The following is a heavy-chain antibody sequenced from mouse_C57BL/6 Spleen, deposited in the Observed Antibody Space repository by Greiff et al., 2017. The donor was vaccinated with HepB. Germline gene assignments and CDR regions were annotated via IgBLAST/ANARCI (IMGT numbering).Heavy chain of an antibody. J-gene: IGHJ4*01. CDR3: ARSGELGREDY. V-gene: IGHV1-52*01. Sequence: QVQLQQPGAELVRPGSSVKLSCKASGYTFTSYWMHWVKQRPIQGLEWIGNIDPSDSETHYNQKFKDKATLTVDKSASTAYMQLSSLTSEDSAVYDCARSGELGREDYWGQGTSVTVSS. D-gene: IGHD4-1*01. CDR1: GYTFTSYW. CDR2: IDPSDSET.